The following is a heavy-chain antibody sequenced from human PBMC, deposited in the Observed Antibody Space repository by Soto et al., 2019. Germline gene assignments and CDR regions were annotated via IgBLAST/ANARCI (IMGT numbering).Heavy chain of an antibody. Sequence: PSETLSLTCTVSGGSISSYYWSWIRQPPGKGLEWIGYIYYSGSTNYNPSLKSRVTISVDTSKNQFSLKLSSVTAADTAVYYCARGSGIAAAGYMDVWGKGTTVTVSS. CDR2: IYYSGST. J-gene: IGHJ6*03. V-gene: IGHV4-59*08. CDR1: GGSISSYY. CDR3: ARGSGIAAAGYMDV. D-gene: IGHD6-13*01.